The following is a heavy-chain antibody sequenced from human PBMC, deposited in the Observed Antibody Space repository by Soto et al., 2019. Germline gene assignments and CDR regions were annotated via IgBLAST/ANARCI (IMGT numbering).Heavy chain of an antibody. D-gene: IGHD3-16*02. Sequence: EVQLVESGGGLVQPGGSLRLSCAASEFTFNNYWMHWVRQVPGQGLEWVSRINTDGSTTNDADSVMGRFTISRDNADNTVYLQMNSLRAEDAAVYYCASGIYLKCGVDVWGQGATVTVSS. CDR2: INTDGSTT. CDR3: ASGIYLKCGVDV. J-gene: IGHJ6*02. V-gene: IGHV3-74*01. CDR1: EFTFNNYW.